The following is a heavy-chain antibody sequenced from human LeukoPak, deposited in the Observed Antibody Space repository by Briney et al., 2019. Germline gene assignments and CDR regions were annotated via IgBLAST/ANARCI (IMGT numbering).Heavy chain of an antibody. J-gene: IGHJ4*02. D-gene: IGHD3-10*01. Sequence: SVKVSCKASGGTFSSYAISWVRQAPGQGLEWMGGIIPIFGTANYAQKFQGRVTITTDESTSTAYMELSSLRSEDTAVYYCARDYYGTPPLDYWGQGTLVTVSS. CDR2: IIPIFGTA. V-gene: IGHV1-69*05. CDR3: ARDYYGTPPLDY. CDR1: GGTFSSYA.